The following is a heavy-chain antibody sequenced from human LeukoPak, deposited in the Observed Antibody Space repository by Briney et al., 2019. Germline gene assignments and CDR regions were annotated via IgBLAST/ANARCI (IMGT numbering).Heavy chain of an antibody. CDR1: GYTFTDYW. CDR2: IYPSDSDT. J-gene: IGHJ5*02. Sequence: GESLKISCKGSGYTFTDYWIAWVRQMPGKGLEWMGIIYPSDSDTRYSPSFQSQVTFSADKSINTAYLQWSSLRASDTAIYYCARQCCRGASPGFDPWGQGTLVTVSS. D-gene: IGHD3-10*01. V-gene: IGHV5-51*01. CDR3: ARQCCRGASPGFDP.